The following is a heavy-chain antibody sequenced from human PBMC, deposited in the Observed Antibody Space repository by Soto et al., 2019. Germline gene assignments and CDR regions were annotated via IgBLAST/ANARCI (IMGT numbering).Heavy chain of an antibody. Sequence: PSETLSLTCTVSGGSISSGGYYWSWIRQHPGKGLEWIGYIYYSGSTYYNPSLKSRVTISVDTSKNQFSLKLSSVTAADTAVYYCARGGVPASSYYFDYWGQGTLVTVSS. CDR1: GGSISSGGYY. CDR3: ARGGVPASSYYFDY. J-gene: IGHJ4*02. V-gene: IGHV4-31*03. D-gene: IGHD2-2*01. CDR2: IYYSGST.